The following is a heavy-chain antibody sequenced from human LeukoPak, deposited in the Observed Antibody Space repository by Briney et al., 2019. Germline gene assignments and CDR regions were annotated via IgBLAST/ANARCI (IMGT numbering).Heavy chain of an antibody. CDR2: INHSGST. J-gene: IGHJ4*02. V-gene: IGHV4-34*01. CDR1: GGSFSGYY. CDR3: ARCLLFSSTSCYDY. D-gene: IGHD2-2*01. Sequence: SETLSLTCAVYGGSFSGYYWSWIRQPPGKGLEWIGEINHSGSTNYNPSLKSRVTISVDTSKNQFSLKLSSVTAADTAVYYCARCLLFSSTSCYDYRGQGTLVTVSS.